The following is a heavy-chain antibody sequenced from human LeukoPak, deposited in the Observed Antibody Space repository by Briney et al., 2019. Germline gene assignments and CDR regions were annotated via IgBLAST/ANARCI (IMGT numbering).Heavy chain of an antibody. Sequence: GGSLRLSCVASGFTFSTSAMSWVRQAPGKGLEWVSAISGSGGKTYYADSVKGRFTTSRDNSQNTPYLYMNSLRADDTAVYYCGKEMTSMVTVEYWGQGTLVTVSS. CDR2: ISGSGGKT. V-gene: IGHV3-23*01. CDR3: GKEMTSMVTVEY. CDR1: GFTFSTSA. D-gene: IGHD5-18*01. J-gene: IGHJ4*02.